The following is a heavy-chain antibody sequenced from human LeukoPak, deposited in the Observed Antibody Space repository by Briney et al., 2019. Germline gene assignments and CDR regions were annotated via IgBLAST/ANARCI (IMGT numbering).Heavy chain of an antibody. V-gene: IGHV4-59*01. CDR1: GASIRSYY. D-gene: IGHD4-17*01. CDR2: VYYSGST. Sequence: SETLSLTCTVSGASIRSYYWSWIRQPPGKGLEWIGYVYYSGSTKVNPSLKSRVTISVDTSKNQFSLKLSSVTAADTAVYYCARVTTVTTRFDYWGQGTLVTVSS. CDR3: ARVTTVTTRFDY. J-gene: IGHJ4*02.